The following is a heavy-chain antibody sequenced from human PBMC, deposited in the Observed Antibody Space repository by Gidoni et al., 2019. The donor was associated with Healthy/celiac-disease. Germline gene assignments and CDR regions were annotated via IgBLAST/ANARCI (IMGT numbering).Heavy chain of an antibody. V-gene: IGHV4-59*01. CDR1: GGTISSYY. CDR3: ARDPGGEHLRDAFDI. Sequence: QVQLQESGPGLVKPSVTLSLNCTVSGGTISSYYWSWIRQPPGKGLEWVGYIYYSGSTNYNPSLKRRVTISVDTSKNQFSLKLSSVTAADTDVYYCARDPGGEHLRDAFDIWGQGTMVTVSS. CDR2: IYYSGST. D-gene: IGHD1-26*01. J-gene: IGHJ3*02.